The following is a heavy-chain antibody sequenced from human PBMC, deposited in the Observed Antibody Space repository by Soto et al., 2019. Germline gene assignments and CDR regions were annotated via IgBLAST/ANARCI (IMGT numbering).Heavy chain of an antibody. D-gene: IGHD6-19*01. V-gene: IGHV4-34*01. Sequence: QVQLQQWGAGLLKPSETLSLTCAVYGGSFSGYYWSWIRQPPGKGLEWIGEINHSGSTNYNPSLNSGVTISVDTSKIQFSLKLSSVTAADTAVYCCARVPAAVAGTPYYYYGMDVWGQGTTVTVSS. J-gene: IGHJ6*02. CDR2: INHSGST. CDR1: GGSFSGYY. CDR3: ARVPAAVAGTPYYYYGMDV.